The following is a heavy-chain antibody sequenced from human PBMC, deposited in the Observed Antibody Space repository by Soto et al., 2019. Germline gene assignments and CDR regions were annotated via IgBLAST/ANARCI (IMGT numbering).Heavy chain of an antibody. CDR1: GFTFSSYA. D-gene: IGHD6-19*01. J-gene: IGHJ4*02. CDR3: ASRSSGWYFDY. CDR2: ISGSGSRT. V-gene: IGHV3-23*01. Sequence: EVQLLESGGGLVQPGGSLRLSCAASGFTFSSYAMNWVRQAPGKGLEWVSVISGSGSRTYYADSVKGRFTISRDNSKNTLYLQMNSLRAEDTAVYYCASRSSGWYFDYWGQGTLVTVSS.